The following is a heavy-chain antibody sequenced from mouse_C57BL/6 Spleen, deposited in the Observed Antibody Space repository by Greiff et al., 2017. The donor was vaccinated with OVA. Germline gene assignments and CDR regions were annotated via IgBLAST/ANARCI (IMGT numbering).Heavy chain of an antibody. V-gene: IGHV1-85*01. D-gene: IGHD2-3*01. CDR3: ARERAIYDGYYVGYFDV. CDR1: GYTFTSYD. Sequence: QVQLKQSGPELVKPGASVKLSCKASGYTFTSYDINWVKQRPGQGLEWIGWIYPRDGSTKYNEKFKGKATLTVDTSSSTAYMELHSLTSEDSAVYFCARERAIYDGYYVGYFDVWGTGTTVTVSS. CDR2: IYPRDGST. J-gene: IGHJ1*03.